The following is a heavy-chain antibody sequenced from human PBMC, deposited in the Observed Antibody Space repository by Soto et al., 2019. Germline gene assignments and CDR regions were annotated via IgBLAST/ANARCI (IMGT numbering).Heavy chain of an antibody. CDR2: IYQSGST. CDR1: RGSLSSSAYS. CDR3: ARELLFYDSDGFSWDDAFDI. Sequence: PSETLSLTCAVSRGSLSSSAYSWSWIRQPPGKGLEWIGFIYQSGSTYYNPSLKSRVTMSLDRPKNQFSLKLSSVTAADTAVYYCARELLFYDSDGFSWDDAFDIWGQGTMVTVSS. D-gene: IGHD3-22*01. V-gene: IGHV4-30-2*01. J-gene: IGHJ3*02.